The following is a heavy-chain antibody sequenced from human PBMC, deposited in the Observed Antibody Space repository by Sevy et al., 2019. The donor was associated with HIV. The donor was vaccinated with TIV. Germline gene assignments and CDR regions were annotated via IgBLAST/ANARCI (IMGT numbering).Heavy chain of an antibody. D-gene: IGHD3-3*01. J-gene: IGHJ4*02. Sequence: GGSLRLSCVASGFSLNSYAMNWVRQAPGKGLEGVAVISYDGTNKNYADSVKGRFIISRDNFKNTLYLQMNSLRDEDTAVYYCVNSFGWSGYYRGSDYWGQGTLVTVSS. CDR2: ISYDGTNK. V-gene: IGHV3-30*18. CDR1: GFSLNSYA. CDR3: VNSFGWSGYYRGSDY.